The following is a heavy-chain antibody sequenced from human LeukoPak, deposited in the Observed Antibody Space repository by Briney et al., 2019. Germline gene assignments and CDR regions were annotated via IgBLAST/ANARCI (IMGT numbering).Heavy chain of an antibody. CDR2: IHNNGDI. CDR1: GDSIRSYY. V-gene: IGHV4-59*01. J-gene: IGHJ4*02. D-gene: IGHD3-22*01. CDR3: GRWGYFDSGNYFVVDY. Sequence: SETLSLTCIVSGDSIRSYYCNWIRQAPGKALEWIGHIHNNGDIAYNFSLKSRVTISMDTSKNQFSLKLSSVTAADTAVYYCGRWGYFDSGNYFVVDYWGQGTVVTVSS.